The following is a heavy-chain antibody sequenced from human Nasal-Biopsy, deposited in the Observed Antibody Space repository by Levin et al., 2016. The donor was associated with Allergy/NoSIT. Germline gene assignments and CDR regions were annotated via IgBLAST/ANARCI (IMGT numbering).Heavy chain of an antibody. V-gene: IGHV3-11*01. D-gene: IGHD6-19*01. Sequence: GGSLRLSCAASGFTISRNYISWVRQAPGKGLEWISFISGSGSRIYYAVSVEGRFTISRDNSKNTLYLQMDSLRAEDTAMYYCTTGKSGWRDLHAFDIWGQGTMVTVSS. J-gene: IGHJ3*02. CDR2: ISGSGSRI. CDR1: GFTISRNY. CDR3: TTGKSGWRDLHAFDI.